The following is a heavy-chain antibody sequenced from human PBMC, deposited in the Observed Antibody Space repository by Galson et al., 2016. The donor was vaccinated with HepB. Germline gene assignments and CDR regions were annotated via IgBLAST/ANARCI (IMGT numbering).Heavy chain of an antibody. V-gene: IGHV2-5*02. J-gene: IGHJ5*02. Sequence: PALVKPTQTLTLTCTFSGFSLSTSGVGVAWIRQPPGKALEWLALIYWDDDKRYSPSLKSRLPITKDTSKNQVVLTMTNMDLVDTATYYCVYRRLIVVVPAAAVGWFDPWGQGTLVTVSS. CDR1: GFSLSTSGVG. CDR3: VYRRLIVVVPAAAVGWFDP. CDR2: IYWDDDK. D-gene: IGHD2-2*01.